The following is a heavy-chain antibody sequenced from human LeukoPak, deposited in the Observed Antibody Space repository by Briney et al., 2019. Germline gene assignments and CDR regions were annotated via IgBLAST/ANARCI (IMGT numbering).Heavy chain of an antibody. Sequence: SETLSLTCTVSGASVSSGSDYWTWIRQPAGKGLEWIGRISTSGVTNYNPSLKSRVTISVDTSKNQFSLKLSSVTAADTAVYYCARMWTSFDYWGQGALVTVSS. V-gene: IGHV4-61*10. CDR1: GASVSSGSDY. D-gene: IGHD2-2*01. CDR2: ISTSGVT. J-gene: IGHJ4*02. CDR3: ARMWTSFDY.